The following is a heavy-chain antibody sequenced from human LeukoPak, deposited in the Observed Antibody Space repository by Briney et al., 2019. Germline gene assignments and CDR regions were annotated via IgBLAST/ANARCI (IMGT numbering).Heavy chain of an antibody. CDR2: INHSGST. V-gene: IGHV4-34*01. J-gene: IGHJ4*02. Sequence: SETLSLTCAVYGGSFSGYYWSWIRQPPGKGLEWIGEINHSGSTNYSPSLKSRVTISVDTSKNQFSLKLSSVTAADTAVYYCARGPKRDHCSSTSCYSVGFDYWGQGTLVTVSS. CDR3: ARGPKRDHCSSTSCYSVGFDY. CDR1: GGSFSGYY. D-gene: IGHD2-2*01.